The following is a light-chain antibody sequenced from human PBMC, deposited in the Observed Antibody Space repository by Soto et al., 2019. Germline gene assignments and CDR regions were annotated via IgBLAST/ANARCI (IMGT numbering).Light chain of an antibody. CDR3: QQYNNWPQT. V-gene: IGKV3-15*01. CDR1: QSISSN. CDR2: GAS. J-gene: IGKJ1*01. Sequence: EIVMTQSPATLSVSPGEGATLSCRASQSISSNLAWYQQKSGQSPRLLIYGASTRATCIPATFSGSGSGTEFTLTISSLQSEDFAVYYCQQYNNWPQTFGQGTKVDIK.